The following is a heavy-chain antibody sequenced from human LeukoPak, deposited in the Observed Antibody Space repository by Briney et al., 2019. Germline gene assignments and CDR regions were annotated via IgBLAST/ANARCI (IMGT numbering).Heavy chain of an antibody. CDR2: ISGSGGST. D-gene: IGHD3-22*01. V-gene: IGHV3-23*01. Sequence: GGSLRLSCAASGFTFSSYAMSWVRQAPGKGLEWVSAISGSGGSTYYADSVKGRFTISRDNSKNTLYLQMNSLRAEDTALYYCAKDMFEYDSTPGHYWGQGTLVTVSS. CDR3: AKDMFEYDSTPGHY. CDR1: GFTFSSYA. J-gene: IGHJ4*02.